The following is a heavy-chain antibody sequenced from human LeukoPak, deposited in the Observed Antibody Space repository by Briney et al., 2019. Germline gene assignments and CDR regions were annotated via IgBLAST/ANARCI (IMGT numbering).Heavy chain of an antibody. D-gene: IGHD6-13*01. CDR2: IYYSGST. V-gene: IGHV4-31*03. CDR3: ARYSGRRTKGAFDY. J-gene: IGHJ4*02. CDR1: GGSISNGGYY. Sequence: SETLSLTCTVSGGSISNGGYYWSWIRQHPGKGLEWIGYIYYSGSTYYNPSLKSRVTISVDTSKNQFSLKLSSVTAADTAVYYCARYSGRRTKGAFDYWGQGTLVTVSS.